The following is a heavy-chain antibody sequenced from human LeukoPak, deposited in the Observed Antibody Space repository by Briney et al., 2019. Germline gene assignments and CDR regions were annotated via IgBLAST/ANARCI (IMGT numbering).Heavy chain of an antibody. V-gene: IGHV3-9*01. CDR3: AKDSLFLSDWYNAVFDY. CDR1: GFTFDDYA. Sequence: PGGSLRLSCAASGFTFDDYAMHWVRQAPGKGLEWVSGISWNSGSIAYADSVEGRFTISRDNAKNSLYLQMNSLRAEDTALYYCAKDSLFLSDWYNAVFDYWGQGTLVTVSS. CDR2: ISWNSGSI. D-gene: IGHD6-19*01. J-gene: IGHJ4*02.